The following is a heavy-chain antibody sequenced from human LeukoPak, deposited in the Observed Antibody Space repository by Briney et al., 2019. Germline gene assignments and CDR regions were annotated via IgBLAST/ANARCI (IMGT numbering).Heavy chain of an antibody. D-gene: IGHD6-19*01. CDR1: GYTFTSYA. Sequence: GASVKVSCKASGYTFTSYAMNWVRQAPGQGLEWMGWLNTNTGNPTYAQDIAGRFVFSLDTSVSTAYLQISSLEAEDTAMYYCARGQEWIAVAVPGVFDFWGQGTLVTVSS. CDR2: LNTNTGNP. V-gene: IGHV7-4-1*02. CDR3: ARGQEWIAVAVPGVFDF. J-gene: IGHJ4*02.